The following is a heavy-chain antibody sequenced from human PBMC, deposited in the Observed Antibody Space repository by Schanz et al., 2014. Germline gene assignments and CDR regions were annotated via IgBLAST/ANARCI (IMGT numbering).Heavy chain of an antibody. J-gene: IGHJ4*02. Sequence: QVQLQESGPGLVKPSQTLSLTCAVSGVSISSGGYSWTWIRQPPGKGPEWIGYIFYSGSTNYNPSPRSGVTMSVEASKNQSPRQRTSVTAADTAVYYCARGGQGFGEPHQRLFEYWGPGTLVTVSS. CDR2: IFYSGST. CDR3: ARGGQGFGEPHQRLFEY. D-gene: IGHD3-10*01. V-gene: IGHV4-30-4*07. CDR1: GVSISSGGYS.